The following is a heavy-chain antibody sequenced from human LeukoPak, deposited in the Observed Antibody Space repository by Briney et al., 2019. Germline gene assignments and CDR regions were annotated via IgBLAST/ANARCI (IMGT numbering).Heavy chain of an antibody. CDR1: GYTFTGYY. D-gene: IGHD3-3*01. CDR3: ARELYDFWSGYYNLYFDY. CDR2: INPNSGGT. J-gene: IGHJ4*02. V-gene: IGHV1-2*02. Sequence: GASVKVSCKASGYTFTGYYMHWVRQAPGQGLEWMGWINPNSGGTNYAQKLQGRVTMTTDTSTSTAYMELRSLRSDDTAVYYCARELYDFWSGYYNLYFDYWGQGTLVTVSS.